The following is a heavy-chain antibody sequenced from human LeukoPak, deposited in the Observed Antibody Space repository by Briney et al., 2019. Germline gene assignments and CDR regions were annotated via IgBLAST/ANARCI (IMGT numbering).Heavy chain of an antibody. Sequence: GESLQISCKGSGYNFATSWIAWVRQMPGKGLEWMGIVYPGDSDTRYSPSFQGQVTVSADKSISTAYLQWSSLKASDTAMYYCARVDGARHDPWGQGTLVTVSS. J-gene: IGHJ5*02. CDR3: ARVDGARHDP. CDR1: GYNFATSW. D-gene: IGHD5-24*01. CDR2: VYPGDSDT. V-gene: IGHV5-51*01.